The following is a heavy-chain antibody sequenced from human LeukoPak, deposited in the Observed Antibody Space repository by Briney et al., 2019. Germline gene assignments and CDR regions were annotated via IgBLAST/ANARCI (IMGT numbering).Heavy chain of an antibody. J-gene: IGHJ6*02. Sequence: GSLRLSCAASGFTFSNYWMSWVRQAPGKGLEWVANVMQVGGEKYYVDSVKGRFTISRDNSKNTLYLQMNSLRAEDTAVYYCAKAFYGSGSYYPGYYYYYGMDVWGQGTTVTVSS. CDR3: AKAFYGSGSYYPGYYYYYGMDV. CDR2: VMQVGGEK. D-gene: IGHD3-10*01. CDR1: GFTFSNYW. V-gene: IGHV3-7*02.